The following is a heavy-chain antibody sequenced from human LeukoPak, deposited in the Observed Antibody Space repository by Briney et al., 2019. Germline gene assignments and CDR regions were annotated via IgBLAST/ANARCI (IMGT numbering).Heavy chain of an antibody. J-gene: IGHJ5*02. V-gene: IGHV4-4*08. CDR2: VFSRGNT. CDR1: GGSITSYY. CDR3: ARELYTNHDLLWFDP. Sequence: SETLSLTCTVSGGSITSYYWSWIRQPPGKGLEYIGYVFSRGNTNYNPSLKSRVTISLDTSKNQFSLKLRSVTAADTAVYYCARELYTNHDLLWFDPWGQGTLVTVSS. D-gene: IGHD4-11*01.